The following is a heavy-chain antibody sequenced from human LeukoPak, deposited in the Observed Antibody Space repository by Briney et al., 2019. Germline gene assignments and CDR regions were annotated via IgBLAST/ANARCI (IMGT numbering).Heavy chain of an antibody. J-gene: IGHJ2*01. CDR2: ISHSGST. V-gene: IGHV4-34*01. CDR1: GGYFSGYY. D-gene: IGHD5-12*01. Sequence: SETLSLTCAVSGGYFSGYYWSWIRQPPGKGLEWIGEISHSGSTNYSPSLKSRVTISVDTSKNQFSLNLSSVTAADTAVYYCARALVRATMVWYFDLWGRGTLVTVSS. CDR3: ARALVRATMVWYFDL.